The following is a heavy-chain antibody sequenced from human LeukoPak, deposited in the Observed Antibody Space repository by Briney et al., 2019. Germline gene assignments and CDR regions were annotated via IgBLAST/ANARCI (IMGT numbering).Heavy chain of an antibody. CDR2: VYYSGIT. CDR3: ARDYYGDYYFDY. V-gene: IGHV4-39*02. CDR1: GGSISGSTYY. Sequence: SETLSLTCTVSGGSISGSTYYWGWIRQSPGKGLEWIGNVYYSGITYYNPSLKSRVTMSVDTSKNQFSLNLSSVTAEDTAVYYCARDYYGDYYFDYWGQGTLVTVSS. J-gene: IGHJ4*02. D-gene: IGHD4-17*01.